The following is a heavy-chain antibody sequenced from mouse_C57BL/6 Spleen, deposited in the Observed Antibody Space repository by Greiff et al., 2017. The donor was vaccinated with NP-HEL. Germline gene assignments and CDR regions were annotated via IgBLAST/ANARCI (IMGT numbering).Heavy chain of an antibody. CDR1: GYTFTSYW. D-gene: IGHD2-3*01. Sequence: QVHVKQPGAELVKPGASVKLSCKASGYTFTSYWMHWVKQRPGQGLEWIGMIHPNSGSTNYNEKFKSKATLTVDKSSSTAYMQLSSLTSEDSAVYYCARNDGYPHWYFDVWGTGTTVTVSS. CDR2: IHPNSGST. V-gene: IGHV1-64*01. J-gene: IGHJ1*03. CDR3: ARNDGYPHWYFDV.